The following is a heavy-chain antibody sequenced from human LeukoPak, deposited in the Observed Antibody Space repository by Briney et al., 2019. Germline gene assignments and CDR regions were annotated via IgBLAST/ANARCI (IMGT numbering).Heavy chain of an antibody. CDR1: GGSVSSSSYY. Sequence: SETLSLTCTVSGGSVSSSSYYWGWIRQPPGKGLEWIGYIYDSGSTYYNPSLKSRITISVDTSENRFSLKLSSVTATDTAVYYCARDCSGGSCYGAFDIWGQGTMVTVSS. CDR3: ARDCSGGSCYGAFDI. D-gene: IGHD2-15*01. CDR2: IYDSGST. V-gene: IGHV4-30-4*08. J-gene: IGHJ3*02.